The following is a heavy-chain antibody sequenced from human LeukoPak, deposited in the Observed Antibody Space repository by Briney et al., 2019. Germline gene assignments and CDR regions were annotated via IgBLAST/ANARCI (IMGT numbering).Heavy chain of an antibody. CDR2: IKQDGSDK. CDR3: ARVLPVASRDY. Sequence: PAGSLRLSCAASGFTFSTYWMSWVRQAPGKGLEWVANIKQDGSDKFYVDSVKGRFTISRDNAKNSMYLQMSSLRAEDTAIYYCARVLPVASRDYWGQGTLVTVSS. V-gene: IGHV3-7*01. D-gene: IGHD2-2*01. CDR1: GFTFSTYW. J-gene: IGHJ4*02.